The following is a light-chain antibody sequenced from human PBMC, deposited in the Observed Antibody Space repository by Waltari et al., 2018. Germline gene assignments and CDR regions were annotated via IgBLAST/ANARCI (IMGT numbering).Light chain of an antibody. Sequence: QSALTQPASVSGSPGQSITISCTGTSSDARSYNQVSWYQQHPGKAPKLSIYEGNKWPSGVSNRFSGSKSGNTASLTISGLQAEDEADYYCCSYAGSSTWVFGGGTKLTVL. J-gene: IGLJ3*02. CDR1: SSDARSYNQ. CDR2: EGN. V-gene: IGLV2-23*01. CDR3: CSYAGSSTWV.